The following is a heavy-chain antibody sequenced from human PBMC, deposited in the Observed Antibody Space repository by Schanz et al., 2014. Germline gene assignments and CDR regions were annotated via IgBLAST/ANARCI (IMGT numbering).Heavy chain of an antibody. D-gene: IGHD3-9*01. CDR1: GFTFSSYA. CDR2: ISSSGSYI. Sequence: EVQLVESGGYLVQPGGSLRLSCSASGFTFSSYAMHWVRQASGKGLEWVSSISSSGSYIHYADSVKGRFTISRDNSENTLYLQMNSLSADDTAVFYCAKQIHYDILTVTRNWGQGTLVTVSS. V-gene: IGHV3-21*04. J-gene: IGHJ4*02. CDR3: AKQIHYDILTVTRN.